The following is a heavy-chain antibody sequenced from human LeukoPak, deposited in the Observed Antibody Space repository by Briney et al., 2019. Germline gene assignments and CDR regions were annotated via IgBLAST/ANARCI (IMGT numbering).Heavy chain of an antibody. CDR2: ISAYNGNT. J-gene: IGHJ4*02. D-gene: IGHD5-12*01. Sequence: ASVKVSCKASGYSFTSYGISWVRQAPGQGLEWMGWISAYNGNTNYAQKLQGRVTMTTDTSTSTAYMELRSLRSEDTAVYYCARSGDYSGYDRGDFDYWGQGTLVTVSS. CDR3: ARSGDYSGYDRGDFDY. V-gene: IGHV1-18*01. CDR1: GYSFTSYG.